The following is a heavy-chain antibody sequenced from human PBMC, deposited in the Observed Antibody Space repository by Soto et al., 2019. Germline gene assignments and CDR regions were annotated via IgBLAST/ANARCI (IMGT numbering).Heavy chain of an antibody. J-gene: IGHJ4*02. CDR1: GFTFSSYP. CDR3: AKETSGSYSNDY. D-gene: IGHD1-26*01. Sequence: GGSLRLSCAASGFTFSSYPMSWVRQAPGKGLEWVSGISGSGGTTYYADSVKGRFTISRDNSKNTLYLQMNSLRAEDTAVYYCAKETSGSYSNDYWGQGTLVTVSS. V-gene: IGHV3-23*01. CDR2: ISGSGGTT.